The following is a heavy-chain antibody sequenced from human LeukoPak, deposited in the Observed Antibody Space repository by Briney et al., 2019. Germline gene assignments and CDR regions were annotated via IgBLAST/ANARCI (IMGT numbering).Heavy chain of an antibody. CDR2: IRSKANSYAT. CDR1: GFTFSGSA. CDR3: TRFGSDDGEYAY. V-gene: IGHV3-73*01. Sequence: GGSQRLSCAASGFTFSGSAMHWVRQASGKGLEWVGRIRSKANSYATAYAASVKGRFTISRDDSKNTAYLQLNSLRTEDTAVYYCTRFGSDDGEYAYWGQGTLVTVSS. J-gene: IGHJ4*02. D-gene: IGHD4-17*01.